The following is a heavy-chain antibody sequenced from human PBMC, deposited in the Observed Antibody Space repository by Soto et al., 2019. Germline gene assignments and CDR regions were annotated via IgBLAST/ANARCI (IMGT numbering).Heavy chain of an antibody. CDR2: ISGSGGST. D-gene: IGHD6-19*01. CDR1: GFTFSSYA. Sequence: PGGSLRLSCAASGFTFSSYAMSWVRQAPGKGLEWVSAISGSGGSTYYADSVKGRFTISRDNSKNTLYLQMNSLRAEDTAVYFCARDPIAVAGPAPYYFDSWGQGTLVTVSS. J-gene: IGHJ4*02. V-gene: IGHV3-23*01. CDR3: ARDPIAVAGPAPYYFDS.